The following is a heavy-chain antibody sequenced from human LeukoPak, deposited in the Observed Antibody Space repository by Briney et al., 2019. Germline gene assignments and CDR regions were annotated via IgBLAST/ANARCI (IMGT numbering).Heavy chain of an antibody. J-gene: IGHJ4*02. CDR1: GFTFTNYA. CDR2: ISPGGST. D-gene: IGHD3-10*01. V-gene: IGHV3-23*01. CDR3: AKGSGSGGPFDY. Sequence: AGGSLRLSCAASGFTFTNYAMSWVRQAPGRGLEWVSNISPGGSTNYADSVKGRFTISRDNYKNTMYLQMDSLRAEDTAVYYCAKGSGSGGPFDYWGQGILVTVSS.